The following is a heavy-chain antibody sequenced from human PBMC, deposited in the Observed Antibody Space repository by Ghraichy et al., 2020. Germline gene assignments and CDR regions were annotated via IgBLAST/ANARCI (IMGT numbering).Heavy chain of an antibody. Sequence: SETLSLTCAVSGASISSSNNWWSWVRQPPGKGLEWIGEIHRNGSTNYSPSLKSRVTISVDKSKNHFSLKLSSVTAADTAVYYCAGGWSDYAYWGQGTLVTVSP. CDR2: IHRNGST. J-gene: IGHJ4*02. V-gene: IGHV4-4*02. CDR3: AGGWSDYAY. D-gene: IGHD3-3*01. CDR1: GASISSSNNW.